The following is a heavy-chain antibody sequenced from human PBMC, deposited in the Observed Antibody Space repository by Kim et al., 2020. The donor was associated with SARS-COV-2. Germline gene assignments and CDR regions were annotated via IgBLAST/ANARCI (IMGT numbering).Heavy chain of an antibody. D-gene: IGHD6-19*01. CDR2: ISAYNGNT. J-gene: IGHJ6*02. V-gene: IGHV1-18*01. CDR3: ARDPLEWLVPSVDPGIIYGMDV. Sequence: ASVKVSCKASGYTFTSYGISWVRQAPGQGLEWMGWISAYNGNTNYAQKLQGRVTMTTDTSTSTAYMELRSLRSDDTAVYYCARDPLEWLVPSVDPGIIYGMDVWGQGTTVTVSS. CDR1: GYTFTSYG.